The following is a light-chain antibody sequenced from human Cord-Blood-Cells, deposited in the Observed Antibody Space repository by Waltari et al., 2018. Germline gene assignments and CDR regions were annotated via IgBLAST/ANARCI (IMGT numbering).Light chain of an antibody. CDR2: DAS. CDR1: QDISNY. J-gene: IGKJ4*01. V-gene: IGKV1-33*01. Sequence: DIQMTQSPSSLSASVGDRVTITCQASQDISNYLNWYQQKPGKAPKLLIYDASYLETGVPSRFSGSGSGTDFTFTISSLXXXDIATYYCQQYDNLVLTFGGGTKVEIK. CDR3: QQYDNLVLT.